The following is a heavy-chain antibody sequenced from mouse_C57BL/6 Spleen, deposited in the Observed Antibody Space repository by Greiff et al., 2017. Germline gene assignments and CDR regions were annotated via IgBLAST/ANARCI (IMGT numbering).Heavy chain of an antibody. CDR1: GFNIKVSS. V-gene: IGHV14-2*01. CDR2: LDPVDGET. CDR3: ARMGDVLPWCAY. D-gene: IGHD2-3*01. Sequence: EVQLQQSGAELVKPGASVKLSCTASGFNIKVSSMHWVKQRTEQGLEWIGRLDPVDGETQYAPRFQGKATITADTSSNAAYLQLSSLTSDDTAVYYCARMGDVLPWCAYWGQGTLVTGSA. J-gene: IGHJ3*01.